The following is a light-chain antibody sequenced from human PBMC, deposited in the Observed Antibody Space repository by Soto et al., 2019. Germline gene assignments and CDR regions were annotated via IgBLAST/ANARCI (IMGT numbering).Light chain of an antibody. V-gene: IGKV3-11*01. Sequence: EIVLTQSPATLSLSPGERATLSCRASQSVSSYLAWYQQKPGQAPRLLIYDASNRATGIPARFSGSASGTDFTLTISSLEHEDFAVYYCQQRRNWPLLTFGGGTKVEIK. J-gene: IGKJ4*01. CDR1: QSVSSY. CDR3: QQRRNWPLLT. CDR2: DAS.